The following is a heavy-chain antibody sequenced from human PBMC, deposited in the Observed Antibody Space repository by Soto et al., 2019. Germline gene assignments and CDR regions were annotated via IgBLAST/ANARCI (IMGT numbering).Heavy chain of an antibody. CDR1: GFSFSDYY. V-gene: IGHV3-72*01. Sequence: EVQLVESGGGLVQPGGSLRLSCAASGFSFSDYYMDWVRQAPGTGLEWVARTRNKVNRYTTEYAASVKGRFTISRDDSKNSMYLQMNSLITEDTAVYYCTRGDFPVGRCYSGLNWGQGTLVTVSS. D-gene: IGHD2-15*01. CDR2: TRNKVNRYTT. CDR3: TRGDFPVGRCYSGLN. J-gene: IGHJ4*02.